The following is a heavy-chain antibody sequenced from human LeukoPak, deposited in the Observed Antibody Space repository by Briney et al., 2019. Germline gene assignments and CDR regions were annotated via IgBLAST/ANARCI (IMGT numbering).Heavy chain of an antibody. Sequence: ASVKVSCKASGGTFGSYAISWVRQAPGQGLEWMGGIIPIFGTANYAQKFQGRVTITTDESTSTAYMELSSLRSEDTAVYYCAVSSSSGGDFDYWGQGTLVTVSS. CDR3: AVSSSSGGDFDY. D-gene: IGHD6-6*01. V-gene: IGHV1-69*05. CDR1: GGTFGSYA. CDR2: IIPIFGTA. J-gene: IGHJ4*02.